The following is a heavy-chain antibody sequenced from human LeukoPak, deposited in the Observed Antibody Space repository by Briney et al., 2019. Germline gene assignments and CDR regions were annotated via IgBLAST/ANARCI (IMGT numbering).Heavy chain of an antibody. CDR3: AKDRSTYYYDSSGFYPDAFDI. J-gene: IGHJ3*02. D-gene: IGHD3-22*01. CDR1: GLTFRSYG. CDR2: ISYDGSNK. V-gene: IGHV3-30*18. Sequence: PGGSLRLSCAASGLTFRSYGIHWVRQAPGKGLEWVAVISYDGSNKYYADSVKGRFTISRDNPKNTLYLQMNSLRVEDTAVYYCAKDRSTYYYDSSGFYPDAFDIWGQGTMVTVSS.